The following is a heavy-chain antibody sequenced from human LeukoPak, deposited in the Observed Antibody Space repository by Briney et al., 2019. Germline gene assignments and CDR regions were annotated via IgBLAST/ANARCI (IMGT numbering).Heavy chain of an antibody. J-gene: IGHJ4*02. D-gene: IGHD3-9*01. CDR2: IYTSGST. V-gene: IGHV4-61*02. Sequence: PSETLSLTCTVSGGSISSGSYYWSWIRQPAGKGLEWIGRIYTSGSTNYNPSLKSRVTISVDTSKHQFSLKLNSVTAADTAVYYCARFTPYYDILTGYSHFDYWGQGTLVTVSS. CDR3: ARFTPYYDILTGYSHFDY. CDR1: GGSISSGSYY.